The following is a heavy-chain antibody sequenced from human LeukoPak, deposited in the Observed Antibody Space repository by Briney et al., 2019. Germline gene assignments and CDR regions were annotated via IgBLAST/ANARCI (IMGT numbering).Heavy chain of an antibody. J-gene: IGHJ4*02. D-gene: IGHD3-10*01. CDR1: GFTFSDYY. V-gene: IGHV3-11*01. CDR2: ISGGGSAI. Sequence: GGSLRLSCAASGFTFSDYYMTWIRQAPGKGLEWVSYISGGGSAIYYADSVKGRFTISRDNAKNSLFLQMNSLRAEDTAVYYCARDRGSGSYYTPTYFDYWGQGTLVTVSS. CDR3: ARDRGSGSYYTPTYFDY.